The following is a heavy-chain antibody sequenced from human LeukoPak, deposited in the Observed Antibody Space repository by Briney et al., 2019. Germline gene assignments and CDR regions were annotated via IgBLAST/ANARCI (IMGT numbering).Heavy chain of an antibody. CDR3: ARGTDYGDYPDY. CDR2: IYTSGST. CDR1: GGSISSSNW. J-gene: IGHJ4*02. Sequence: SETLSLTCAVSGGSISSSNWWSWVRQPPGKGLEWIGRIYTSGSTNYNPSLKSRVTMSVDTSKNQFSLKLSSVTAADTAVYYCARGTDYGDYPDYWGQGTLVTVSS. D-gene: IGHD4-17*01. V-gene: IGHV4-4*02.